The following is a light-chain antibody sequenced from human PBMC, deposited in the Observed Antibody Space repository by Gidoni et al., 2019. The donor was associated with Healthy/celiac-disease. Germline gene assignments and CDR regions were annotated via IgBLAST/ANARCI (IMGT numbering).Light chain of an antibody. CDR2: GAS. CDR1: QSVSSSY. Sequence: ETVLTQSPGTLSLYPGERATLSCRASQSVSSSYLAWYQQKPGQAPRLLIYGASSRATGIPDRFSGSGSGTDFTLTISRLEPEDFAVYYCPQYGSSPPWTFGQGTKVEIK. V-gene: IGKV3-20*01. CDR3: PQYGSSPPWT. J-gene: IGKJ1*01.